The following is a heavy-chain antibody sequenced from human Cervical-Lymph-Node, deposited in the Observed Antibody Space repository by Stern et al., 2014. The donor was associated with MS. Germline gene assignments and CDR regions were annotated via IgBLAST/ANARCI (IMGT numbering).Heavy chain of an antibody. V-gene: IGHV3-7*01. CDR3: AGGTGWLQPH. J-gene: IGHJ4*02. Sequence: EVQLVESGGDLVQPGGSLRLSCAASGFTFTSFFMSWVRQAPGMGLEWVANMDQDGNGANYADAVKGRFTISRDNAKNSLYLQMNSLRVDDTAVYYCAGGTGWLQPHWGQGALVTVSS. CDR2: MDQDGNGA. D-gene: IGHD5-24*01. CDR1: GFTFTSFF.